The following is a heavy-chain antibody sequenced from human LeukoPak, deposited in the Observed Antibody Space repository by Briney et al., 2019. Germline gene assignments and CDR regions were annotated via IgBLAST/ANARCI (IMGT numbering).Heavy chain of an antibody. CDR3: ARRYYDFWSGGYYMDV. Sequence: PSETLSLTCAVYGGSLSGYYWSWIRQPPGKGLEWIGEINHSGSTSYNPSLKSRVTISVDTSKNQFSLKLSSVTAADTAVYYCARRYYDFWSGGYYMDVWGKGTTVTVSS. CDR1: GGSLSGYY. D-gene: IGHD3-3*01. V-gene: IGHV4-34*01. CDR2: INHSGST. J-gene: IGHJ6*03.